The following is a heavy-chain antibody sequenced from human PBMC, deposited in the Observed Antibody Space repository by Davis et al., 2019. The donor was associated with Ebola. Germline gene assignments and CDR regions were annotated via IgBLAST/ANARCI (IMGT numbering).Heavy chain of an antibody. Sequence: PGGSLRLSCAASGLTLSSYWMDWVRQGPGKGLVWVSRIKSDGTSITYADSVRGRFTISRDHAKKTLHLQMNGLRAEDTAVYYCVTVGFWSGRFTWGQGTLVAVSS. CDR2: IKSDGTSI. CDR1: GLTLSSYW. V-gene: IGHV3-74*01. D-gene: IGHD3-3*01. CDR3: VTVGFWSGRFT. J-gene: IGHJ5*02.